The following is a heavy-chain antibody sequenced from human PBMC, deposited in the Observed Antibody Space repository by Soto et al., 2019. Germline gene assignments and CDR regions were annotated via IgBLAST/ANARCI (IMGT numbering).Heavy chain of an antibody. V-gene: IGHV1-69*01. CDR3: ARDLGLYVYTGMVTDFFGMDV. CDR1: GGTFTSYA. CDR2: IIPDFDTT. J-gene: IGHJ6*02. Sequence: QVHLMQSGAEVKRPVSSVRVSCKTSGGTFTSYAVSWVRQAPGQGLEWMGGIIPDFDTTNYGEYFKGRVTITADDSTSTAYMEVSGLRSEDSAVYYCARDLGLYVYTGMVTDFFGMDVWGQGTTVTVS. D-gene: IGHD5-18*01.